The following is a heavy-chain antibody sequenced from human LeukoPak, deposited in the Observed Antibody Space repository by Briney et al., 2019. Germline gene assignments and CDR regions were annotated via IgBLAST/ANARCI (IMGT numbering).Heavy chain of an antibody. J-gene: IGHJ4*02. CDR2: ISSSSSYI. V-gene: IGHV3-21*01. D-gene: IGHD1-26*01. CDR3: ARGAVGATRMDFDY. CDR1: GFTFSSYS. Sequence: GGSVRLSCAASGFTFSSYSMNWVRQAPGKGLEWVSSISSSSSYIYYADSVKGRFTISRDNAKNSLYLQMNSLRAEDTAVYYCARGAVGATRMDFDYWGQGTLVTVSS.